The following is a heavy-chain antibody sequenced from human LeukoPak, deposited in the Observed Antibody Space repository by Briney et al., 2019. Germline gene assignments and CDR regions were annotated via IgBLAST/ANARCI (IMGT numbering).Heavy chain of an antibody. CDR2: IYYSGST. V-gene: IGHV4-59*11. CDR3: ARGAAYYDFWSGSTSGAFDI. CDR1: GGSISSHY. J-gene: IGHJ3*02. D-gene: IGHD3-3*01. Sequence: SETLSLTCTVSGGSISSHYWSWIRQPPGKGLEWIGYIYYSGSTNYNPSLKSRVTISVDTSKNQFSLKLSSVTAADTAVYYCARGAAYYDFWSGSTSGAFDIWGQGTVVTVSS.